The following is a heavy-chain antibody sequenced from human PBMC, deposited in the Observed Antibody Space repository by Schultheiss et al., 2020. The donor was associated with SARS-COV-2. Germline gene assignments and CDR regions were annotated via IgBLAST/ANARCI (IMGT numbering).Heavy chain of an antibody. D-gene: IGHD4-17*01. CDR2: ISYDGSNK. V-gene: IGHV3-30*04. CDR3: ARDADYGDPIYYFDY. CDR1: GFTFSSYA. J-gene: IGHJ4*02. Sequence: GESLKISCAASGFTFSSYAMHWVRQAPGKGLEWVAVISYDGSNKYYADSVKGRFTISRDNSKNTLYLQMNSLRAEDTAVYYCARDADYGDPIYYFDYWGQGTLVTVSS.